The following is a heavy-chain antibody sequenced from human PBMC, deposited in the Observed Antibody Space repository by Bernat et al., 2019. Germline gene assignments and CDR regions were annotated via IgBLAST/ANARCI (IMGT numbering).Heavy chain of an antibody. J-gene: IGHJ4*02. D-gene: IGHD3-10*01. Sequence: EVQLLESGGGLIQPGGSLRLSCAASGFTFTSYALSWVRQAPGKGLEWVSAISGGGASIYYANSVEGRSTSSRDNSKITQYLQMYSMRAEDAAVYYCAKRGGLFSEFDYWGQGTLVTVSS. CDR2: ISGGGASI. CDR1: GFTFTSYA. CDR3: AKRGGLFSEFDY. V-gene: IGHV3-23*01.